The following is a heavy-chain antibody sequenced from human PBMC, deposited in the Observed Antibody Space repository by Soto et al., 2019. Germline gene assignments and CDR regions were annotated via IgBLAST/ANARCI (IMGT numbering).Heavy chain of an antibody. CDR2: ISAYNGNT. CDR1: GYTFTSYG. Sequence: QVQLVQSGAEVKKPGASVKVSCKASGYTFTSYGISWVRQAPGQGLEWMGWISAYNGNTNYAQKLQGRVTMTTDTSTSTAYVELRSLRSDDTAVYYCARGEGAVTRAGYGMDVWGQGTTVTVSS. CDR3: ARGEGAVTRAGYGMDV. J-gene: IGHJ6*02. D-gene: IGHD4-4*01. V-gene: IGHV1-18*01.